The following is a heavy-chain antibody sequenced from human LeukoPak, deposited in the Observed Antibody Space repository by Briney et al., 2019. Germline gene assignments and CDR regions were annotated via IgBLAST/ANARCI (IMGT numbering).Heavy chain of an antibody. CDR1: GFPLSSFS. CDR2: ISSSGSAI. Sequence: GGSLRLSCASSGFPLSSFSINWVRQAPGKGLEWVSYISSSGSAIYYVDSVKGRFTVSRDNAKNSLFLQMNSPRAEDTAVYYCVRVKGSYFDYWGQGALVTVSS. CDR3: VRVKGSYFDY. J-gene: IGHJ4*02. V-gene: IGHV3-48*01. D-gene: IGHD2-15*01.